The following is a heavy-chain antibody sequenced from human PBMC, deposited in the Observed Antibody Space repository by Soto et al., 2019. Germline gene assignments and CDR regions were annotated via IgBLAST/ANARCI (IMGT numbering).Heavy chain of an antibody. D-gene: IGHD5-12*01. CDR1: GFTVNNYY. Sequence: EVQLVESGGGLVQPGGSLTLSCAASGFTVNNYYMSWVRQAPGKGLEWVSVIYGGGNTYYADSVKGRFTISRDNSMNTLYLQMNRLRVEDTAVYYCARDGSQRSFQYWGQGTLVTVSS. J-gene: IGHJ1*01. CDR2: IYGGGNT. CDR3: ARDGSQRSFQY. V-gene: IGHV3-66*01.